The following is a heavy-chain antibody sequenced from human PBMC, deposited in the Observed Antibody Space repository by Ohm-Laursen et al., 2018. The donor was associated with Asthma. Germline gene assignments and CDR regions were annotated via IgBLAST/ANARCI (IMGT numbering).Heavy chain of an antibody. CDR1: GGSISSSSYY. CDR2: IYYSGST. J-gene: IGHJ1*01. CDR3: ARPLYSSSLEYFQH. D-gene: IGHD6-6*01. Sequence: SETLSLTCTVSGGSISSSSYYWGWIRQPPGKGLEWIGSIYYSGSTYYNPSLKSRVTISVDTPKNQFSLKLSSVTAADTAVYYCARPLYSSSLEYFQHWGQGTLVTVSS. V-gene: IGHV4-39*01.